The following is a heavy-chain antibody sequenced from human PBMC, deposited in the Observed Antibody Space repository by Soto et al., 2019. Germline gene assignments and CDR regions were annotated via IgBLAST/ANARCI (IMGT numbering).Heavy chain of an antibody. D-gene: IGHD3-3*01. V-gene: IGHV4-39*01. Sequence: QLQLQESGPGLVKPSETLSLICTVSGGSISSSRYRWGWVRQPPGKGLEGIGTIYYSGSTHYNPSLKRRVTISVDTSKSQFSLRLNSVTAADTAVYYCATVDGLGVVTPFMDYWGQGTLVTVSS. CDR2: IYYSGST. CDR3: ATVDGLGVVTPFMDY. J-gene: IGHJ4*02. CDR1: GGSISSSRYR.